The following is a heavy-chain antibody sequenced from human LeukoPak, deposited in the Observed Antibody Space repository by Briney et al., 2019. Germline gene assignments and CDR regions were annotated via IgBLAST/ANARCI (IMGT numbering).Heavy chain of an antibody. V-gene: IGHV1-69*04. Sequence: ASVKVSCKASGGTFSSYAISWVRQAPGQGLEWMGRIIPILGIANYAQKFQGRVTITADKSTSTAYMELSSLRSEDTAVYYCARDIPLDYYDSSGYVYWGQGTLVTVSS. CDR3: ARDIPLDYYDSSGYVY. J-gene: IGHJ4*02. D-gene: IGHD3-22*01. CDR2: IIPILGIA. CDR1: GGTFSSYA.